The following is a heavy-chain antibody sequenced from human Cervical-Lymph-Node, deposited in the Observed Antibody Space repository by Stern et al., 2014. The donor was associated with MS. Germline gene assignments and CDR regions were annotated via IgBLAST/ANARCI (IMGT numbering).Heavy chain of an antibody. D-gene: IGHD6-19*01. CDR3: ARDQSGWFDY. Sequence: QVQLVQSGGGVVQPGRSLRLSCAASGFTFSSYGMHWVRKAPGKGLEWVAVIWYDGSNKYYADSVKGRFTISRDNSKNTLYLQMNSLRAEDTAVYYCARDQSGWFDYWGQGTLVTVSS. V-gene: IGHV3-33*01. J-gene: IGHJ4*02. CDR1: GFTFSSYG. CDR2: IWYDGSNK.